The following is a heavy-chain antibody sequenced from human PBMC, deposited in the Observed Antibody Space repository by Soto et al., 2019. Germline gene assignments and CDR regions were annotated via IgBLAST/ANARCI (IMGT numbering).Heavy chain of an antibody. V-gene: IGHV1-69*01. CDR3: ASVAGKVYYYYGMDV. Sequence: QVQLVQSGAEVKKPGSSVKVSCKASGGTFSSYAISGVRQAPGQGLEWMGGIIPIFGTANYARKFQGRVTMTADESTSTAYMELSSLRSEDTAVYYCASVAGKVYYYYGMDVWGQGTTVTVSS. CDR2: IIPIFGTA. D-gene: IGHD6-19*01. CDR1: GGTFSSYA. J-gene: IGHJ6*02.